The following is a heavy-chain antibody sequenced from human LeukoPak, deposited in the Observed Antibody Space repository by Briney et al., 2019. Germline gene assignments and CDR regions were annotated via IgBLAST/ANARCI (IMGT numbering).Heavy chain of an antibody. Sequence: PGGSLRLSCAASGFKFNTYAMHWVRQAPGKGLEWAAVMSYDGANKFHADSVKGRFTISRGNSRNILFLQMNSLRPEDTAVYYCARGPRNSSGWDYYHYAMDVWGQGTTVTVSS. J-gene: IGHJ6*02. CDR3: ARGPRNSSGWDYYHYAMDV. CDR2: MSYDGANK. D-gene: IGHD3-22*01. CDR1: GFKFNTYA. V-gene: IGHV3-30-3*01.